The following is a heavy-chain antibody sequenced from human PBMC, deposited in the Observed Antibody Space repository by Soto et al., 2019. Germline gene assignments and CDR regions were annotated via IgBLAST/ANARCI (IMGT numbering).Heavy chain of an antibody. J-gene: IGHJ4*02. D-gene: IGHD3-22*01. CDR2: ISDDGFST. CDR3: ARIVSPAPYYFDY. V-gene: IGHV3-23*01. CDR1: IFTFSTYA. Sequence: PGGSLRLSCAASIFTFSTYAMTWVRQAPGKGLEWVSTISDDGFSTYYADSVKGRFTISRDNSRDTLYLQMNSLRDEDTAIYFCARIVSPAPYYFDYWGQGTLVTVSS.